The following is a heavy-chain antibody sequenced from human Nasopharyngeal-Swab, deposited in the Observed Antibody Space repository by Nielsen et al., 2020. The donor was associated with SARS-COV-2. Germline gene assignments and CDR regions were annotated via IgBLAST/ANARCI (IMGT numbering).Heavy chain of an antibody. CDR3: ARDRAYYDFWSGYPETYMEV. D-gene: IGHD3-3*01. CDR1: GFTVRSNY. J-gene: IGHJ6*03. Sequence: GESLKLSCAASGFTVRSNYLSWVLQAPLPVLDWVSVIYSGGSTYYADSVKGRFTISRDNSMNTLYLQMNSLRAEDTAVYYCARDRAYYDFWSGYPETYMEVWGKGTTVTVA. V-gene: IGHV3-53*01. CDR2: IYSGGST.